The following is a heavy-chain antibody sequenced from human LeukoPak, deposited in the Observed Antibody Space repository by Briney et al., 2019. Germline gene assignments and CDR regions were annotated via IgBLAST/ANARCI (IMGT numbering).Heavy chain of an antibody. CDR1: GFTFSSYA. J-gene: IGHJ4*02. D-gene: IGHD1-1*01. Sequence: PGGSLRLSCAASGFTFSSYAMSWVRQAPGKGLEWVSAISGSGGSTYYADSVKGRFTISRDNAKNSLYLQMNSLRAEDTAVYYCARTTTGTTGPFGYWGQGTLVTVSS. CDR2: ISGSGGST. V-gene: IGHV3-23*01. CDR3: ARTTTGTTGPFGY.